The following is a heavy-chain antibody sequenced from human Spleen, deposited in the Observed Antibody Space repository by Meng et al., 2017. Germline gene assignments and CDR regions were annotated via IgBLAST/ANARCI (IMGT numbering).Heavy chain of an antibody. V-gene: IGHV3-7*04. CDR2: IKEDGSEK. J-gene: IGHJ3*02. D-gene: IGHD3-16*01. CDR3: ARGGFTFHI. Sequence: GGSLRLSCAASGFTLSTYWMSWVRQAPGKGLEWVATIKEDGSEKYYVDSLKGRFTISRDNAKNSLFLQLNSLRAEDTAVYYCARGGFTFHIWAQGTMVTVSS. CDR1: GFTLSTYW.